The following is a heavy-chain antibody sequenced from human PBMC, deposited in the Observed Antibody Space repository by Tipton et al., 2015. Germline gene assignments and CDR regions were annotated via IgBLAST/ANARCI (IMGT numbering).Heavy chain of an antibody. V-gene: IGHV4-59*01. CDR3: ARDKTFEAFDI. J-gene: IGHJ3*02. Sequence: TLSLTCTVSGGSISSYYWSWIRQPPGKGLEWMGHIYYSGSTNYNPSLKSRVTISVDTSKNQFSLKLRSVTAADTAVYYCARDKTFEAFDIWGQGTKVTVSS. D-gene: IGHD2/OR15-2a*01. CDR2: IYYSGST. CDR1: GGSISSYY.